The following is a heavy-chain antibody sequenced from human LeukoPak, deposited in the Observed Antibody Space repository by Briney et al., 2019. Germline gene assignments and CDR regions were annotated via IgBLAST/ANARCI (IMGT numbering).Heavy chain of an antibody. J-gene: IGHJ4*02. D-gene: IGHD2-8*01. CDR2: VYYTGST. CDR1: SGSISGDTFY. V-gene: IGHV4-39*01. CDR3: ARHVPPPVNGMDY. Sequence: PSETLSLTCTVSSGSISGDTFYWGWIRQPPGKGLEWIASVYYTGSTYYNPSLRSRVTISVDTSKNQFFLKIDSLTAADTAVYYCARHVPPPVNGMDYWGQGTLVAVSS.